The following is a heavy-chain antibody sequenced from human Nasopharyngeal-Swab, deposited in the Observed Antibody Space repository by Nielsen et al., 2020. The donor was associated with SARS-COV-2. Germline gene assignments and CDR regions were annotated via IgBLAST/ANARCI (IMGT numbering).Heavy chain of an antibody. V-gene: IGHV4-34*01. J-gene: IGHJ4*02. D-gene: IGHD3-22*01. CDR2: IKHSGST. Sequence: GSLRLSCALYGASFSVFAWSWIRQSPGKGLEWIGEIKHSGSTKHNTSLKSRVTLSLDTSKNQFSLKLSSLTVADTAVYYGARRVTSFTMIVVVMTGGISYFDYWSQGILVTVSS. CDR1: GASFSVFA. CDR3: ARRVTSFTMIVVVMTGGISYFDY.